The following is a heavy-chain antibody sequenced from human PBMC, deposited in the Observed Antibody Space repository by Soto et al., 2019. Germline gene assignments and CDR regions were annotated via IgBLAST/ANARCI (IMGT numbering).Heavy chain of an antibody. Sequence: SETLSLTCTFSGCSISSYYWSWIRQPPGKGLEWIGYIYYSGSTNYNPSLKSRVTISVDTSKNQFSLKLSSVTAADTAVYYCASHYDDSDYWGQGTLVTVSS. CDR1: GCSISSYY. V-gene: IGHV4-59*01. CDR2: IYYSGST. D-gene: IGHD3-22*01. J-gene: IGHJ4*02. CDR3: ASHYDDSDY.